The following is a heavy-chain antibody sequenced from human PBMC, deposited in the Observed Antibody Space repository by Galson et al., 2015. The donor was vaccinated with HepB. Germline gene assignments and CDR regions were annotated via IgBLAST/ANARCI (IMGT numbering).Heavy chain of an antibody. CDR3: ARAGYCSSTSCYGSKGRFDY. CDR2: INAGNGNT. Sequence: SVKVSCKASGYTFTSYAMHWVRQAPGQRLEWMGWINAGNGNTKYSQKFQGRVTITRDTSASTAYMELSSLRSEDTAVYYCARAGYCSSTSCYGSKGRFDYWGQGTLVTVSS. CDR1: GYTFTSYA. J-gene: IGHJ4*02. D-gene: IGHD2-2*01. V-gene: IGHV1-3*01.